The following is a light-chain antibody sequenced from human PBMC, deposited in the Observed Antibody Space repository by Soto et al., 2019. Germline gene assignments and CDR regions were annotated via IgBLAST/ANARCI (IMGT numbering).Light chain of an antibody. Sequence: DIQMTQSPSTLSESVGDRVTITCRASQRVSTWLAWYQQKPGKAPKLLIYKASSLESGVPSRFSGSGSGTEFTLTISSLQPDDFATYYCQQYDGYSRTFGQGTKLEIK. CDR3: QQYDGYSRT. J-gene: IGKJ2*01. CDR1: QRVSTW. V-gene: IGKV1-5*03. CDR2: KAS.